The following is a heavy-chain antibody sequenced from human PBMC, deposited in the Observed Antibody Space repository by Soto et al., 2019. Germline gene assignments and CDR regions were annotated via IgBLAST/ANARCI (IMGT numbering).Heavy chain of an antibody. V-gene: IGHV3-30-3*01. CDR1: GFTFSSYA. D-gene: IGHD5-12*01. Sequence: GGSLRLSCAASGFTFSSYAMHWVRQAPGKGLEWVAVISYDGSNKYYADSVKGRFTISRDNSKNTLYLQMNSLRAEDTAVYYCARDWLTAFDYWGQGTLVTVS. CDR2: ISYDGSNK. CDR3: ARDWLTAFDY. J-gene: IGHJ4*02.